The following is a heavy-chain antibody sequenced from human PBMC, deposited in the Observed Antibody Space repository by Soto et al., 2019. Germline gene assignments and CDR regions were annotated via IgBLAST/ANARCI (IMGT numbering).Heavy chain of an antibody. CDR1: GFTFSSYG. CDR2: ISYDGSNK. D-gene: IGHD5-12*01. V-gene: IGHV3-30*03. J-gene: IGHJ4*02. CDR3: ALTPYSGYDLYDY. Sequence: GGSLRLSCAASGFTFSSYGMHWVRQAPGKGLEWVAVISYDGSNKYYADSVKGRFTISRDNSKNTLYLQMNSLRAEDTAVYYCALTPYSGYDLYDYWGQGTLVTVSS.